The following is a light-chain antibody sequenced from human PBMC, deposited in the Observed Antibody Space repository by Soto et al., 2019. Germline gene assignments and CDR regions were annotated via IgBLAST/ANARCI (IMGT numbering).Light chain of an antibody. CDR2: SNN. J-gene: IGLJ3*02. Sequence: QSVLPQPPSASATPGQRVSISCSGSRSNIGSNYVYWYQQLPGAAPRLLMYSNNQRPSGVPGRFSVSKSGTSASLAISGLRSEDEADYYCAAWDDNLGGWVFGGGTQLTV. CDR1: RSNIGSNY. CDR3: AAWDDNLGGWV. V-gene: IGLV1-47*02.